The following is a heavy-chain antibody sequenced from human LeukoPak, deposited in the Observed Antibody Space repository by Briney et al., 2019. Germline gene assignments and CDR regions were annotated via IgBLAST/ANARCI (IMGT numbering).Heavy chain of an antibody. CDR3: TTDWATVTTSNY. CDR2: IKSKTDGGTT. Sequence: GGSLRLSCAASGFSFSSSWMAWVRQAPGKGLEWVGRIKSKTDGGTTDYAAPVKGRFTISRDDSKNTLYLQMNSLKTEDTAVYYCTTDWATVTTSNYWGQGTLVTVSS. V-gene: IGHV3-15*01. J-gene: IGHJ4*02. CDR1: GFSFSSSW. D-gene: IGHD4-17*01.